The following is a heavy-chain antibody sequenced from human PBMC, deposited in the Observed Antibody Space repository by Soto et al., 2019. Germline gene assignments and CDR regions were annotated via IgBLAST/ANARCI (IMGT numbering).Heavy chain of an antibody. D-gene: IGHD3-3*01. Sequence: PSETLSLTCVVSSYVIESGHYWGWVRQPPGKGLEWVGSIYDSGTTYYNPSLRSRVTISADTSKNQFSLSLTSVTAADTAVYYCARSPQYYTPGSSPFDYWGPGXMVTVYS. CDR3: ARSPQYYTPGSSPFDY. CDR2: IYDSGTT. CDR1: SYVIESGHY. J-gene: IGHJ4*03. V-gene: IGHV4-38-2*01.